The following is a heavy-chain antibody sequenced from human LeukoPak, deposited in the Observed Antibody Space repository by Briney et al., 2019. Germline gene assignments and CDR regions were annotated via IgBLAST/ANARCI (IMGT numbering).Heavy chain of an antibody. CDR1: GFTFSSNG. V-gene: IGHV3-53*01. Sequence: GGSLRLSCAVSGFTFSSNGMSWVRQAPGKGLEWVSVIYSGGSTYYADSVKGRFTISRDNSKNTLYLQMNSLRAEDTAVYYCQQRSHGFNYAFDIWGQGTMVTVSS. CDR3: QQRSHGFNYAFDI. D-gene: IGHD1-1*01. J-gene: IGHJ3*02. CDR2: IYSGGST.